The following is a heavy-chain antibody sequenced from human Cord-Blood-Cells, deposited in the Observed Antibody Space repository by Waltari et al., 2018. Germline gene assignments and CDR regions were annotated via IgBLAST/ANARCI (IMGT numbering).Heavy chain of an antibody. D-gene: IGHD2-15*01. V-gene: IGHV1-69*01. CDR1: GGTFSSYA. J-gene: IGHJ4*02. Sequence: QVQLVQSGAEVKKPGSSLKVSCKASGGTFSSYAISWVRQAPGQGLEWMGGIIPIFGTANYAQKFQGRVTITADESTSTAYMELSSLRSEDTAVYYCARVAGDFGGSFSYYFDYWGQGTLVTVSS. CDR2: IIPIFGTA. CDR3: ARVAGDFGGSFSYYFDY.